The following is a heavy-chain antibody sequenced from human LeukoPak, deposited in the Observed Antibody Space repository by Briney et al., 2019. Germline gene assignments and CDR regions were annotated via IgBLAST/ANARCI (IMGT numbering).Heavy chain of an antibody. D-gene: IGHD2-2*01. J-gene: IGHJ6*03. Sequence: GSLRLSCAASGFTFSSYAMSWVRQAPGKGLEWVSAISDSGGSTYYADSVKGRFTISRDNSKNTLYLQMNSLRAEDTAVYYCAKDQDWSSTSWYYYYYMDVWGKGTTVTVSS. V-gene: IGHV3-23*01. CDR3: AKDQDWSSTSWYYYYYMDV. CDR1: GFTFSSYA. CDR2: ISDSGGST.